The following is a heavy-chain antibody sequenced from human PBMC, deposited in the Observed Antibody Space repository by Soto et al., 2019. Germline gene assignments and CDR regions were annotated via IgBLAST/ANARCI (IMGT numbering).Heavy chain of an antibody. CDR1: GYTFTGYY. J-gene: IGHJ5*02. V-gene: IGHV1-2*04. Sequence: ASVKVSCKASGYTFTGYYMHWVRQAPGQGLEWMGWINPNSGGTNYAQKFQGWVTMTTDTSTSTAYMELSSLRSDDTAVYYCARGPFNWFDPWGQGTLVTVSS. CDR2: INPNSGGT. CDR3: ARGPFNWFDP.